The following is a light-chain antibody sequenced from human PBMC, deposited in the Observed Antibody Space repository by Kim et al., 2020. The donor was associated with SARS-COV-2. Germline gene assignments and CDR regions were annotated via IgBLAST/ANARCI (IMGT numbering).Light chain of an antibody. CDR2: DVS. Sequence: PGQSITISCSGTSSDVGSYNLVSCYQHHPDKAPKLMIYDVSKRPSGVSNRFSGSKSGNTASLTISGLQAEDEADYYCCSYAGSTTLFGGGTQLTVL. CDR1: SSDVGSYNL. CDR3: CSYAGSTTL. V-gene: IGLV2-23*02. J-gene: IGLJ2*01.